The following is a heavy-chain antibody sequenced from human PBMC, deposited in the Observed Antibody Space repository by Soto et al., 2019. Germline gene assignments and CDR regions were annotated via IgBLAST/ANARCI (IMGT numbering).Heavy chain of an antibody. D-gene: IGHD6-13*01. J-gene: IGHJ6*02. CDR3: AREEQQLTYYYYGMDV. Sequence: ASVKVSCKASGYTFTSYGISWVRQAPGQGLEWMGWISAYNGNTNYAQKLQGRVTMTTDTSTSTAYMGLRSLRSDDTAVYYCAREEQQLTYYYYGMDVWGQGTTVTVSS. V-gene: IGHV1-18*04. CDR1: GYTFTSYG. CDR2: ISAYNGNT.